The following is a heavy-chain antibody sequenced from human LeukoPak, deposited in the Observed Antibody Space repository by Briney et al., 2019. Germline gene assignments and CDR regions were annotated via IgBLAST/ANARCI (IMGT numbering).Heavy chain of an antibody. CDR1: GYTFTSYY. Sequence: ASVKVSCKASGYTFTSYYMHWVRQAPGQGLEWMGLINPSGGSTSYAQKFKGRVTMTRDMSTSTVYMELSGLRSEDTAVYYCARVNGHHGYYFDYWGQGTLVTVSS. V-gene: IGHV1-46*01. J-gene: IGHJ4*02. CDR2: INPSGGST. CDR3: ARVNGHHGYYFDY. D-gene: IGHD4-17*01.